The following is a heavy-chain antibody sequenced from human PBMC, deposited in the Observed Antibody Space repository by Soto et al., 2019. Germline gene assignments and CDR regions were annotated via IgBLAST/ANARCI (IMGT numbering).Heavy chain of an antibody. CDR3: ARDYPATGFDY. CDR2: IWYDGSNK. J-gene: IGHJ4*02. D-gene: IGHD2-8*02. CDR1: GFTFSSYG. Sequence: QTGGSLRLSCAASGFTFSSYGMHWVRQAPGKGLEWVAVIWYDGSNKYYADSVKGRFTISRDNSKNTLYLQMNSLRAEDTAVYYCARDYPATGFDYWGQGTLVTVSS. V-gene: IGHV3-33*01.